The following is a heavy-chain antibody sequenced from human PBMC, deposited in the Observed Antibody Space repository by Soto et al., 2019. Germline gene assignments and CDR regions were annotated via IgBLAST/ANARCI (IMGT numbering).Heavy chain of an antibody. J-gene: IGHJ6*02. V-gene: IGHV3-30*18. D-gene: IGHD3-22*01. CDR3: AKPYWPLGMIVVVSPDYYYGMDV. CDR1: GFTFSSYG. Sequence: GGSLRLSCAASGFTFSSYGMHWVRQSPGKGLEWVAVISYDGSNKYYADSVKGRFTISRDNSKNTLYLQMNSLRAEDTAVYYCAKPYWPLGMIVVVSPDYYYGMDVWGQGTTVTVSS. CDR2: ISYDGSNK.